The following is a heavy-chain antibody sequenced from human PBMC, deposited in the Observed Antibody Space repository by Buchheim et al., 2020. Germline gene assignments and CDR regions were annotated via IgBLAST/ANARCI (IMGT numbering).Heavy chain of an antibody. CDR1: GGSISNSSYF. V-gene: IGHV4-39*01. D-gene: IGHD3-3*01. Sequence: QLQLQESGPGLVKPSETLSLTCTVSGGSISNSSYFWGWIRQPPGKRLEWVGSFSYSGSTYYNPSLRSRVTISVDTSKNQFSLRLSSVTAADTAIYSCARLQIWSRATDSWGQG. CDR2: FSYSGST. CDR3: ARLQIWSRATDS. J-gene: IGHJ4*02.